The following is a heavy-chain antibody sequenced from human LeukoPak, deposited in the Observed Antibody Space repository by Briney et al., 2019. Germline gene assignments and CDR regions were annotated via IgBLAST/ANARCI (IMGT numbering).Heavy chain of an antibody. CDR3: ARSPSYYHGSGSYLDY. D-gene: IGHD3-10*01. J-gene: IGHJ4*02. Sequence: ASVKVSCKASGYSFTRYDFTWVRQAPGQGLEWMGRISAYNGDTDYAQKVQGRVTMTTEKSTSTAYMELRSLRSDDTAVYYCARSPSYYHGSGSYLDYWGQGTLVTVSS. CDR2: ISAYNGDT. V-gene: IGHV1-18*01. CDR1: GYSFTRYD.